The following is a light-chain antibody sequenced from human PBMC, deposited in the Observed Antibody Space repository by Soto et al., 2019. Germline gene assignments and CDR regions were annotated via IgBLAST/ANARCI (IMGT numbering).Light chain of an antibody. V-gene: IGKV3-15*01. CDR2: GAS. CDR1: QSVSSN. CDR3: QQYYNWPLT. J-gene: IGKJ4*01. Sequence: DIVMALSPATLSVSPGERATLSCRASQSVSSNLTWYQHKPGQAPRLLIYGASTRATGIPARFGGSGSGTEFTLTISSLQSEDFGVYYCQQYYNWPLTFGGGTKVEIK.